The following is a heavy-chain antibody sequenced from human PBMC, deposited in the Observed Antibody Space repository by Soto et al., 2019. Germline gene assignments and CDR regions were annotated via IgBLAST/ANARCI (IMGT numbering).Heavy chain of an antibody. V-gene: IGHV3-33*01. CDR1: GFTFSSYG. CDR3: ARELGSLDY. D-gene: IGHD6-25*01. Sequence: QVQLVESGGGVVQPGRSLRLSCAASGFTFSSYGMHWVRQAPGKGLEWVAVIWYDGSNKYYAESVKGRFTISRDNSKNTLYLQMNSLRAEDTAVYYCARELGSLDYWGQGTLVTVSS. J-gene: IGHJ4*02. CDR2: IWYDGSNK.